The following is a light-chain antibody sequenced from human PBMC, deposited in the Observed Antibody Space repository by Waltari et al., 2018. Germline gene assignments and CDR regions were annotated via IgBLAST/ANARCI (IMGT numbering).Light chain of an antibody. CDR2: GAS. CDR3: QKYDIAPWT. V-gene: IGKV1-27*01. CDR1: QGINNY. Sequence: DIQMTQSPSSLSASLGDRVTITCRASQGINNYLAWYQHKPGKSPKLLISGASILQSGVPSRFSGSGSGTDFTLIISSLQPEDVATYYCQKYDIAPWTFGQGTKVEIK. J-gene: IGKJ1*01.